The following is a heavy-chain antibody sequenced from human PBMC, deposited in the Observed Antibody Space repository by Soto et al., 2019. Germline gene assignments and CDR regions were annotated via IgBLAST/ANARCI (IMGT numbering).Heavy chain of an antibody. CDR3: AKVPMNANYYYYYTDV. V-gene: IGHV3-23*01. Sequence: GGSLRLSCAASGFTFSSYAMSWVRQAPGKGLEWVSAISGSGGSTYYADSVKGRFTISRDNSKNTLYLQMNSLRAEDTAVYYCAKVPMNANYYYYYTDVWGKGTTVTVSS. J-gene: IGHJ6*03. D-gene: IGHD2-2*01. CDR1: GFTFSSYA. CDR2: ISGSGGST.